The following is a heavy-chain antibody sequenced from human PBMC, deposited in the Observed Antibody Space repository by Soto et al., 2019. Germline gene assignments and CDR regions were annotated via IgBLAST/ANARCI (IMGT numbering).Heavy chain of an antibody. CDR3: AKGPLDYGSRPEY. J-gene: IGHJ4*02. D-gene: IGHD3-10*01. CDR1: GFTFSNYA. Sequence: EVQLLESGGGLVQPGGSLRLSCAASGFTFSNYAMIWVRQAPGKGLEWVSGISGSGGSTYYADSVKGRFTISRDNSKNTLYLQVNSLRADDTAVYYCAKGPLDYGSRPEYLGQGTLVTVSS. CDR2: ISGSGGST. V-gene: IGHV3-23*01.